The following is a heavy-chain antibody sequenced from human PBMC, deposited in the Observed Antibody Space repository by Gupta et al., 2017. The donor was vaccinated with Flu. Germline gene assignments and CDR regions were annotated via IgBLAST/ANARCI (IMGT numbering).Heavy chain of an antibody. CDR3: ANATPTQEDV. V-gene: IGHV3-23*01. CDR2: ISARGAST. Sequence: MTWFRQSPGEAREWVSAISARGASTYYADYVKGRFTISRDNSKNTVYLQMNSLRAEDTDSYYCANATPTQEDVWGQGTTVTVSS. J-gene: IGHJ6*02.